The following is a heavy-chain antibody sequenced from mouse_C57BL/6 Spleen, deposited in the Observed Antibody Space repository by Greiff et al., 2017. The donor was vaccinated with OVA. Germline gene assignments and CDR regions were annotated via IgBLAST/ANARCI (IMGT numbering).Heavy chain of an antibody. CDR3: ARDYYGSGPYWYFDV. D-gene: IGHD1-1*01. Sequence: EVQLVESGGGLVKPGASLKLSCAASGFTFSSYAMSWVRQTPEKRLEWVATISDGGSYTYHPDTVKGRFTISRANAKNNLYLQMSHLKSEDTAMYYGARDYYGSGPYWYFDVWGTGTTVTVSS. CDR1: GFTFSSYA. V-gene: IGHV5-4*01. J-gene: IGHJ1*03. CDR2: ISDGGSYT.